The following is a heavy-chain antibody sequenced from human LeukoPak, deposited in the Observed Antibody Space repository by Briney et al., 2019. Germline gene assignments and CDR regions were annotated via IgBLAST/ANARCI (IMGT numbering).Heavy chain of an antibody. CDR1: GGSISSYY. J-gene: IGHJ4*02. D-gene: IGHD3-22*01. V-gene: IGHV4-4*07. Sequence: PSETLSLTCTASGGSISSYYWSWIRQPAGKGLEWIGRIYTSGSTNYNPSLKSRVTISVDKSKNQFSLKLSSVTAADTAVYYCAREPLSSGYYSDYWGQGTLVTVSS. CDR2: IYTSGST. CDR3: AREPLSSGYYSDY.